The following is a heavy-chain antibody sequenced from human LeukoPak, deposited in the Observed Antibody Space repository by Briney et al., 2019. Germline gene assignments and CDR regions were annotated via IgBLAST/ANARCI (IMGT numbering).Heavy chain of an antibody. J-gene: IGHJ6*03. D-gene: IGHD2-21*02. CDR1: GGSISSSSYY. Sequence: SETLSLTCTVSGGSISSSSYYWGWIRQPAGKGLEWIGRIYTSGSTNYNPSLKSRVTISVDTSKNQFSLKLSSVTAADTAVYYCARETEYYYYYMDVWGKGTTVTISS. CDR2: IYTSGST. V-gene: IGHV4-61*02. CDR3: ARETEYYYYYMDV.